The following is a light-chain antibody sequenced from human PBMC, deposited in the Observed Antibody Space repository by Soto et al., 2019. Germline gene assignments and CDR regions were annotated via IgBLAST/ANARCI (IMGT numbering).Light chain of an antibody. CDR1: RDVGSD. J-gene: IGKJ1*01. Sequence: QITQSPSSLSASVGEKIILPCRASRDVGSDVSWYQQKPGQAPKLLIHAASNLYTGVPSRFSGSGSGTDFTLTISSLQPEDFATYYCQQSYSTPWTFGQGTKVDIK. CDR2: AAS. CDR3: QQSYSTPWT. V-gene: IGKV1-39*01.